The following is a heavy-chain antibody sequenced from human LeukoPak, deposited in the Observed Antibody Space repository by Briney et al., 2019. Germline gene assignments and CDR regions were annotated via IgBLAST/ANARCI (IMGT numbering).Heavy chain of an antibody. CDR3: ARVRWEPQANPLDV. D-gene: IGHD1-26*01. V-gene: IGHV4-59*01. Sequence: LETLSLTCTVSGGSISSYYWSWIRQPPGKGLEWIGYIYYSGSTNYNPSLKSRVTISVDTSKNQFSLKLSSVTAADTAVYYCARVRWEPQANPLDVWGQGTMVTVSS. CDR1: GGSISSYY. CDR2: IYYSGST. J-gene: IGHJ6*02.